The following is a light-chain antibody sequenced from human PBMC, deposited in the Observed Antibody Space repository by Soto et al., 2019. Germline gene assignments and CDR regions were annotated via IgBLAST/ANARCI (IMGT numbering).Light chain of an antibody. CDR1: QSVSGSY. CDR2: GAS. CDR3: QQYGSSRWT. V-gene: IGKV3-20*01. Sequence: EIVLTQSPGTLSLSPGERATLSCRASQSVSGSYLAWYQQRPGQAPRLLIYGASSRATGIPDRFSGRGSGTDFTLTNTRLEPEDLAVYYCQQYGSSRWTFGRGTKVDIK. J-gene: IGKJ1*01.